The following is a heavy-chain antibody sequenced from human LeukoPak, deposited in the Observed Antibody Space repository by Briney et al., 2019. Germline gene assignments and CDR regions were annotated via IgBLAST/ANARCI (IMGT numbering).Heavy chain of an antibody. D-gene: IGHD3-16*01. V-gene: IGHV4-34*01. CDR2: INHSGST. CDR3: ARGPRRIMITFGGTTFDY. CDR1: GGSFSGYY. Sequence: SETLSLTCAVYGGSFSGYYWSWIRQPSGKGLEWIGEINHSGSTNYNPSLKSRVTISVDTSKNQFSLKLSSVTAADTAVYYCARGPRRIMITFGGTTFDYWGQGTLVTVSS. J-gene: IGHJ4*02.